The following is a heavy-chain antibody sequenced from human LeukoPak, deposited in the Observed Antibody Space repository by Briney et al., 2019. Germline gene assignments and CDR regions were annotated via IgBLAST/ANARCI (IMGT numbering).Heavy chain of an antibody. CDR3: VRDWEGFNFDI. CDR2: IRNTGST. J-gene: IGHJ3*02. V-gene: IGHV4-59*02. CDR1: GGSVRSYY. Sequence: PSETLSLTCTVSGGSVRSYYWSWIRQPPGEGLEWIAYIRNTGSTNYNPSLKSRVTISLGTSKNEFSLKLTSVTAADTAVYYCVRDWEGFNFDIWGQGTMVTVSS. D-gene: IGHD1-26*01.